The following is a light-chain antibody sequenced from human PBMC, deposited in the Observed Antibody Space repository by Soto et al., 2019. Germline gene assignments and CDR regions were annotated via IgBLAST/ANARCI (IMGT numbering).Light chain of an antibody. V-gene: IGKV3-11*01. CDR1: QSISYY. CDR2: DAS. Sequence: EIVLTQSPATLSLSPGERATLSCRASQSISYYLAWYQQKPGQAPRLLIYDASNRATGIPARFSGSGSGTDFTLTISSLEPADFAVYYCQQRSNWPPLTFGGGTKVEIK. J-gene: IGKJ4*01. CDR3: QQRSNWPPLT.